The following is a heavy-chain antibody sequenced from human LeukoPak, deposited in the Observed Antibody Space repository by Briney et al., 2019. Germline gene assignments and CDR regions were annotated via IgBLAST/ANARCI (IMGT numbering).Heavy chain of an antibody. V-gene: IGHV4-39*01. Sequence: SEILSLTCTVSGGSISSSSYYWGWIRQPPGKGLEWIGSIYYSGSTYYNPSLKSRVTISVDTSQNQSSLKLSSVTAADTAVYYCASDIVGAPDYWGQGTLVTVSS. D-gene: IGHD1-26*01. J-gene: IGHJ4*02. CDR2: IYYSGST. CDR1: GGSISSSSYY. CDR3: ASDIVGAPDY.